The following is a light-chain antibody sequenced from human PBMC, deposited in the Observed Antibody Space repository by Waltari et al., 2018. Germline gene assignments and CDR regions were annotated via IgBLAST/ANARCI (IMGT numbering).Light chain of an antibody. J-gene: IGKJ4*01. CDR1: QSVYTY. Sequence: EIVLTQSPATLSLSPGDTATVSCRASQSVYTYLAWYQHKPGQVPRLLIYDASKRATGVPARFSGSWSGADFTLIISSLEPEDFAVYYCHQRSNWPLTFGGGTKVDIK. CDR3: HQRSNWPLT. V-gene: IGKV3-11*01. CDR2: DAS.